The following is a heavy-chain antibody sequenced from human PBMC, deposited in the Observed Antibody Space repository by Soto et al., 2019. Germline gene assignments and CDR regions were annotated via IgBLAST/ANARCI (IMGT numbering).Heavy chain of an antibody. CDR1: GGSFSGYY. CDR2: INHSGST. J-gene: IGHJ4*02. V-gene: IGHV4-34*01. CDR3: ARHFSVDYFDY. Sequence: SETLSLTCAVYGGSFSGYYWSWIRQPPGKGLEWIGEINHSGSTNYNPSLKSRVTISVDTSKNQFSLKLSSVTAADTAVYYCARHFSVDYFDYWGQGTLVTVSS.